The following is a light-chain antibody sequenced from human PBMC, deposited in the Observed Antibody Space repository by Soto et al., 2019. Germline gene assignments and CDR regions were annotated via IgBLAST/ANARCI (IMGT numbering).Light chain of an antibody. Sequence: QAVVTQDPSLTVSPGGTVTLTCDSSPGPVTSTHYPYWFQQKPGQAPKTLIYDTSNRHSWTPARFSGSLLGGKAALTLSGAQPEDEAEYHCLLSYSGDVVFGGGTKLTVL. CDR2: DTS. V-gene: IGLV7-46*01. CDR1: PGPVTSTHY. CDR3: LLSYSGDVV. J-gene: IGLJ3*02.